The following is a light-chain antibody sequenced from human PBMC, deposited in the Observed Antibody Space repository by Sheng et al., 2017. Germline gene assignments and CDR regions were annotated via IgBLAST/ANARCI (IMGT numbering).Light chain of an antibody. Sequence: DIQMTQSPSTLSASVGDSVTITCRASQTISNWLAWYQHKPGQAPKLLIYKASTLQTGVPSRFSGSRSGTEFTLTISSLQPDDFATYYCQHYDSSSPCTFGQGTKLEI. CDR2: KAS. V-gene: IGKV1-5*03. CDR1: QTISNW. J-gene: IGKJ2*02. CDR3: QHYDSSSPCT.